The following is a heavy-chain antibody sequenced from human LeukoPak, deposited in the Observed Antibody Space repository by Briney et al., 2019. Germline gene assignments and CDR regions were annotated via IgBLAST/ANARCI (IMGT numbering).Heavy chain of an antibody. CDR3: AKDPYCSSTSCQRAYFDY. CDR2: ISGSGGST. Sequence: PGGSLRLSCAASGFTFSSYAMSWVRQAPGKGLEWVSAISGSGGSTYYADSVKGRFAISRDNSKNTLYLQMNSLRAEDTAVYYCAKDPYCSSTSCQRAYFDYWGQGTLVTVSS. D-gene: IGHD2-2*01. CDR1: GFTFSSYA. J-gene: IGHJ4*02. V-gene: IGHV3-23*01.